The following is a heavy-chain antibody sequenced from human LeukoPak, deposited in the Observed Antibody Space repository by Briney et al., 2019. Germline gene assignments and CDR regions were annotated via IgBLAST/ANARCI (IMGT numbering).Heavy chain of an antibody. CDR1: GGSISSYF. CDR3: ARYKGSGTLDY. CDR2: ISYSGSN. V-gene: IGHV4-59*01. J-gene: IGHJ4*02. D-gene: IGHD3-10*01. Sequence: SGTLSLTCAVSGGSISSYFWSWIRQPPGKGLEWIAYISYSGSNNYNPSLKSRVTISVDTSKNHFSLKLRTVTAADTAVYYCARYKGSGTLDYWGQGTLVTV.